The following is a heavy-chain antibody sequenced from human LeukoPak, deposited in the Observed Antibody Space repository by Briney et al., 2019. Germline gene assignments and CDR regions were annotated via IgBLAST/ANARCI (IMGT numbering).Heavy chain of an antibody. CDR3: ASSQVVVGATRFYFNY. CDR1: GFTFSSYE. CDR2: ISSSSSDI. V-gene: IGHV3-21*01. J-gene: IGHJ4*02. Sequence: GGSLRLSCAASGFTFSSYEMNWVRRAPGKGLEWVSSISSSSSDIYFADSVKGRFTISRDSAKNSLYLQMNSLRPEDTAVYYCASSQVVVGATRFYFNYWGQGTLVTVSS. D-gene: IGHD1-26*01.